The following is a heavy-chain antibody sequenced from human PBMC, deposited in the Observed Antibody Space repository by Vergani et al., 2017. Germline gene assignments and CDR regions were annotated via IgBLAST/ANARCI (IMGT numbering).Heavy chain of an antibody. J-gene: IGHJ4*02. Sequence: EVQLVESGGGLVKPGGSLRLSCAASGFTFSSYSMNWVRQAPGKGLEWVSSISSSSSYIYYADSVKGRFTISRDNAKNSLYLQMNSLRAEDTAVYYCARDRYDYYYDSSGYAHWGQGTLVTGSS. V-gene: IGHV3-21*01. CDR2: ISSSSSYI. CDR1: GFTFSSYS. CDR3: ARDRYDYYYDSSGYAH. D-gene: IGHD3-22*01.